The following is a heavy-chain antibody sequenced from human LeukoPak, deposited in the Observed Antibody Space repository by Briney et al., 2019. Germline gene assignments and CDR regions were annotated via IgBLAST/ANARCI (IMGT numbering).Heavy chain of an antibody. Sequence: SETLSLTCTVSGGSISSYYWSWLRQPPGKGLEWIGYIYYSGSTNYNPSLKSRVTISVDTSKNQFSLKLGSVTAADTAVYYCARDSGAAGTDYWGQGTLVTVSS. D-gene: IGHD6-13*01. V-gene: IGHV4-59*01. CDR3: ARDSGAAGTDY. CDR1: GGSISSYY. CDR2: IYYSGST. J-gene: IGHJ4*02.